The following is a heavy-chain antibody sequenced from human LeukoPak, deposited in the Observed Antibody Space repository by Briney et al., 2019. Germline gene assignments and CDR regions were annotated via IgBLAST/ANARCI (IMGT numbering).Heavy chain of an antibody. D-gene: IGHD3-3*01. CDR2: LNPSAGTT. CDR3: ARERSGYHPYKDY. V-gene: IGHV1-46*01. J-gene: IGHJ4*02. Sequence: ASVKVSCKASGYTFTTYYIHWVRQAPGQGLEWMGTLNPSAGTTSYAQKFQVRVNMTRDTSTSTAYMELSSLSSEDTAVYYCARERSGYHPYKDYWGQGTLVIVSS. CDR1: GYTFTTYY.